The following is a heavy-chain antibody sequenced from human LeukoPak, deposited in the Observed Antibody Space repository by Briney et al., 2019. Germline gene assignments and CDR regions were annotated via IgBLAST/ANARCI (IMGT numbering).Heavy chain of an antibody. CDR1: GFTFSEFY. CDR3: ARLSYYDLLTGPDAFDI. Sequence: PGGSLRLSCAASGFTFSEFYMSWIRQAPGKGLEWVSYISSSGSNNYYADSVKGRFSISRDNAKNSLSLQMNILSAEDTAVYYCARLSYYDLLTGPDAFDIWGQGTMVTVSS. J-gene: IGHJ3*02. CDR2: ISSSGSNN. V-gene: IGHV3-11*01. D-gene: IGHD3-9*01.